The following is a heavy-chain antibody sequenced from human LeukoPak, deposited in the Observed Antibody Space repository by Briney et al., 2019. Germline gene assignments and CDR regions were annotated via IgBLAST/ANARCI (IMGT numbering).Heavy chain of an antibody. D-gene: IGHD6-6*01. Sequence: GASVKVSCKASGGTFSSYTINWVRLAPGQGLEWMGWVIPIHCIANYAQKFQGRVAIIAVKSTRTAYRALSSLTSEDTPVCYCTRGRERTSSSVYYGMDVWGQGTTVTVSS. CDR3: TRGRERTSSSVYYGMDV. V-gene: IGHV1-69*10. CDR2: VIPIHCIA. J-gene: IGHJ6*02. CDR1: GGTFSSYT.